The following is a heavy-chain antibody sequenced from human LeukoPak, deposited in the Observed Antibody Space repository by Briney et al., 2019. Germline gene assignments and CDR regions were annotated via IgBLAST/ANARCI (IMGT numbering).Heavy chain of an antibody. CDR3: AKEGGEEGYYFDY. Sequence: GGSLRLSCAASGFTFSSYSMNWVRQAPGKGLEWVSSISSSSSYIYYADSVKGRFTISRDNSKNTLYLQMNSLRAEDTAVYYCAKEGGEEGYYFDYWGQGTLVTVSS. CDR1: GFTFSSYS. CDR2: ISSSSSYI. V-gene: IGHV3-21*04. J-gene: IGHJ4*02. D-gene: IGHD2-21*01.